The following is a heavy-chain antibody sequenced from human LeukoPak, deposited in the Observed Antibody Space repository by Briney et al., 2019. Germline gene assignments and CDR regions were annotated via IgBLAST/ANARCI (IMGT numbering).Heavy chain of an antibody. V-gene: IGHV4-59*01. J-gene: IGHJ5*02. CDR3: ARVEAVTMVRGVTNWFDP. CDR1: GGSISSYY. D-gene: IGHD3-10*01. CDR2: IYYSGST. Sequence: PSETLSLTCTVSGGSISSYYWSWIRQPPGKGLEWIGYIYYSGSTNYNPSLKSRVTISVDTSKNQFSLKLSSVTAADTAVYYCARVEAVTMVRGVTNWFDPWGQGTLVTVSS.